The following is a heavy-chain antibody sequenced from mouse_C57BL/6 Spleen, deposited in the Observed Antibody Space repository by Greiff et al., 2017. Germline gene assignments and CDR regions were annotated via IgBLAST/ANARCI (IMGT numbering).Heavy chain of an antibody. D-gene: IGHD1-1*01. CDR3: ARENYYGSSSFDY. J-gene: IGHJ2*01. V-gene: IGHV5-17*01. CDR2: SSSVSSTI. Sequence: EVKVEESRGGLVKPGGSLQLSCAASGSTFSDFGMHWVRPAPEKGLARVAYSSSVSSTIYYADTVKGRLTISRDNAKITLFLQMTSLRSEDTAMYYCARENYYGSSSFDYWGQGTTLTVSS. CDR1: GSTFSDFG.